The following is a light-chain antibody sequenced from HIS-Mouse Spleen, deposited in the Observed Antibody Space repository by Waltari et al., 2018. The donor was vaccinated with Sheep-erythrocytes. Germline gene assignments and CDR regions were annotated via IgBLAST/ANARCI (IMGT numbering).Light chain of an antibody. CDR1: QSVSSSY. CDR2: GAS. Sequence: EIVLTQSPGTLSLSPGDRATLSCRASQSVSSSYLAWYQQKPGQAPRLLIYGASSRATGIPDGFSGSGSGTDFTLTISRLEPEDFAVYYCQQYGSSLRTFGQGTKVEIK. J-gene: IGKJ1*01. CDR3: QQYGSSLRT. V-gene: IGKV3-20*01.